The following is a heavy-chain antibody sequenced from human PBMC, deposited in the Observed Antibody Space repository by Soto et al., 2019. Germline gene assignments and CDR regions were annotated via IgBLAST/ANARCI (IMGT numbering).Heavy chain of an antibody. Sequence: QVQLQQWGAGLLKPSETLSLTCAVYGGSFXGXYXXWIRQPPGXGLEWIGEINHSGSTNYNPSLKSRVXXXXXXXXXXXXXXXXXXXXXXXXXXXXXXXXMAXDRRFDYWGQGTLVTVSS. D-gene: IGHD2-2*03. CDR1: GGSFXGXY. CDR3: XXXXMAXDRRFDY. V-gene: IGHV4-34*01. CDR2: INHSGST. J-gene: IGHJ4*02.